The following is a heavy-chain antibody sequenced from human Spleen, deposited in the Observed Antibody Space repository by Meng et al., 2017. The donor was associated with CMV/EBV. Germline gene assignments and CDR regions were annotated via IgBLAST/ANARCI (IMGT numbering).Heavy chain of an antibody. CDR3: AKDRERRNYGRAMDV. V-gene: IGHV3-23*03. D-gene: IGHD1-7*01. J-gene: IGHJ6*02. CDR2: IYSGGSST. Sequence: GGSLRLSCAASGFTFSDYAMTWVRQAPGKGLEWVSIIYSGGSSTYYADSVKGRFTISRDKSKNTLYLQMNSLRAEDTAVYYCAKDRERRNYGRAMDVWGQGTTVIVSS. CDR1: GFTFSDYA.